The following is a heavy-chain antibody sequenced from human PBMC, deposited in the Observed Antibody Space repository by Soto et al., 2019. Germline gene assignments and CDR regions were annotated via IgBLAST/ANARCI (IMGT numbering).Heavy chain of an antibody. CDR3: ARDLQSATMNRGVPLVYHSFDP. V-gene: IGHV4-4*07. D-gene: IGHD3-10*01. J-gene: IGHJ5*02. CDR1: GGSISDNY. CDR2: IHGSGST. Sequence: PSETLSLTCTVSGGSISDNYWTWIRQPAGTGLEWIGRIHGSGSTSYNPSLKTRLTMSVDTSNKQISLSLKSVTAADTAVYYCARDLQSATMNRGVPLVYHSFDPWGHGTVVTVSS.